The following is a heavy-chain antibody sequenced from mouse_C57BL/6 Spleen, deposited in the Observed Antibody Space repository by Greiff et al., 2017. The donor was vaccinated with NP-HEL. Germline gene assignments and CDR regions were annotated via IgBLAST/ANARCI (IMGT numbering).Heavy chain of an antibody. CDR2: IYPSDSET. J-gene: IGHJ4*01. V-gene: IGHV1-61*01. Sequence: QVQLQQPGAELVRPGSSVKLSCKASGYTFTSYWMDWVKQRPGQGLEWIGNIYPSDSETHYNQKFKDKATLTVDKSSSTAYMQLSSLTSEDSAVYYCAVSYGKNAMDYWGQGTSVTVSS. CDR3: AVSYGKNAMDY. CDR1: GYTFTSYW. D-gene: IGHD2-1*01.